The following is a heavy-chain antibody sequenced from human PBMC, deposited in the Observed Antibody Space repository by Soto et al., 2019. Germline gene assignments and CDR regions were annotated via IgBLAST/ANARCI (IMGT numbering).Heavy chain of an antibody. D-gene: IGHD3-3*01. CDR1: GFTFSSYA. CDR3: AKVYYDFWSGSKPYYYYGMDV. CDR2: ISGSGGST. V-gene: IGHV3-23*01. Sequence: GGSLRLSCAASGFTFSSYAMSWVRQAPGKGLEWVSAISGSGGSTYYADSVKGRFTISRDNSKNTLYLQMNSLRAEDTAVYYCAKVYYDFWSGSKPYYYYGMDVWGQGTTVTVPS. J-gene: IGHJ6*02.